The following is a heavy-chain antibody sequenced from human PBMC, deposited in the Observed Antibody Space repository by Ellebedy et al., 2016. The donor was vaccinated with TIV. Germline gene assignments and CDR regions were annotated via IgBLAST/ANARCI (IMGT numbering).Heavy chain of an antibody. CDR3: ARVWESYTIDY. D-gene: IGHD1-26*01. CDR2: IYTDERT. CDR1: EFTLRYNY. J-gene: IGHJ4*02. V-gene: IGHV3-66*01. Sequence: GESLKISCAAPEFTLRYNYLNWLRQAPGKGPEWVAGIYTDERTYYADSVKGRFTISRDNSKSTLYLHMNSRRPEDTAVYYCARVWESYTIDYWGQGTPVTVTS.